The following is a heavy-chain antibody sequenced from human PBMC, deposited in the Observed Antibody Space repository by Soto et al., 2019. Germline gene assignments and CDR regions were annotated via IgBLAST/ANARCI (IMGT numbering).Heavy chain of an antibody. CDR1: GFSLSNARMG. V-gene: IGHV2-26*01. CDR2: IFSNDEK. J-gene: IGHJ4*02. CDR3: ARMAQNDYGEFKPLDY. D-gene: IGHD4-17*01. Sequence: SGPTLVNPTETLTLTCTVSGFSLSNARMGVSWIRQPPGKALEWLAHIFSNDEKSYSTSLKSRLTISKDTSKSQVVLTMTNMDPVDTATYYCARMAQNDYGEFKPLDYWGQGTLVTVSS.